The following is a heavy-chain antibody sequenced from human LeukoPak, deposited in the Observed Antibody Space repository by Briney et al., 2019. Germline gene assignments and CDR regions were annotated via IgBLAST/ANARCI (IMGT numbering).Heavy chain of an antibody. V-gene: IGHV4-4*02. CDR1: GGSISSSNW. D-gene: IGHD3-10*01. CDR3: ARDSGTTGEVKFDP. Sequence: SETLSLTCAVSGGSISSSNWWSWVRQPPGKGLEWIGEIYHSGSTNYNPSLKSRVTISVDKSKNQFSLKLSSVNAADTAVYYCARDSGTTGEVKFDPWGQGTLVTVSS. J-gene: IGHJ5*02. CDR2: IYHSGST.